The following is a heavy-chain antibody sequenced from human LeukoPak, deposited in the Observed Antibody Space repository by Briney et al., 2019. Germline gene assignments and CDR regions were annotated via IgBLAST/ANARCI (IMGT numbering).Heavy chain of an antibody. CDR3: VGEWELLLDAFDI. Sequence: PGGSLRLSCAASGFTFDDYAMHWVRQAPGKGLEWVSGISWNSNNIGYTDSVKGRFTISRDNAKNSLYLQMNSLRPEDTALYYCVGEWELLLDAFDIWGQGTMVTVSS. D-gene: IGHD1-26*01. V-gene: IGHV3-9*01. CDR1: GFTFDDYA. J-gene: IGHJ3*02. CDR2: ISWNSNNI.